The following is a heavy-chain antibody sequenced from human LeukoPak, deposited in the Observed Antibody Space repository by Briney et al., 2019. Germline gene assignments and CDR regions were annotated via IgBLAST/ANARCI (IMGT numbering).Heavy chain of an antibody. CDR3: PTNGNDY. J-gene: IGHJ4*02. CDR1: GFTFSNAW. CDR2: VKSRTDGGTT. V-gene: IGHV3-15*01. Sequence: GGSLRLSCAASGFTFSNAWMNWVRQAPGKGLGWVGRVKSRTDGGTTDYAAPVNGIFTISRDDSKNTVYLQMNSLKTEDTAVYYCPTNGNDYWGQGTLVTVSS.